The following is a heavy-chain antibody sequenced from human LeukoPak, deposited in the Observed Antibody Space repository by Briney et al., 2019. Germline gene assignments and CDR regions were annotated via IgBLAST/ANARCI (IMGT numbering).Heavy chain of an antibody. D-gene: IGHD3/OR15-3a*01. V-gene: IGHV4-38-2*02. Sequence: PSETLSLTCTVSGYSISSGYYWGWIRQPPGKGLEWIGSIYHSGSTYYNPSLKSRVTISVDTSKNQFSLKLSSVTAADTAVYYCARGVRDWYGHSVDYWGQGTLVTVSS. J-gene: IGHJ4*02. CDR2: IYHSGST. CDR3: ARGVRDWYGHSVDY. CDR1: GYSISSGYY.